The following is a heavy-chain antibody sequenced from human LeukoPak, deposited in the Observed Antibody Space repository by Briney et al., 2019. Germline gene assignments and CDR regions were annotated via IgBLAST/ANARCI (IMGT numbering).Heavy chain of an antibody. J-gene: IGHJ4*02. CDR2: INGNGAST. CDR1: GFTFNNHV. Sequence: GGSLRLACAASGFTFNNHVMSWVRQAPGKGLEWVSGINGNGASTYYSDSVKGRFTISRDNSKNTLYLQMSSLRAEDTAIYYCAKDQGYSYYYLDYWGQGTLVTVSS. D-gene: IGHD5-18*01. CDR3: AKDQGYSYYYLDY. V-gene: IGHV3-23*01.